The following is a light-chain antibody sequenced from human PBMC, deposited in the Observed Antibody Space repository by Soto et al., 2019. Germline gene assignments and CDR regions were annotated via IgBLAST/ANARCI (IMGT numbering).Light chain of an antibody. CDR1: KSVSTW. CDR3: QQYKSFSEVT. Sequence: DIQMTQSPSTLSASVGDRVTITCRASKSVSTWLAWYQQKPGRAPRLLMYKASKLESGVPSRFSGSRSGTEFTLTISSLPPDDFATDYCQQYKSFSEVTFGGGTRVEVK. V-gene: IGKV1-5*03. CDR2: KAS. J-gene: IGKJ4*01.